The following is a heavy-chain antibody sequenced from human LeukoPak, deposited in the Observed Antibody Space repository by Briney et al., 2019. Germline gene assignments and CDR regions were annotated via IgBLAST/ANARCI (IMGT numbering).Heavy chain of an antibody. J-gene: IGHJ4*02. CDR3: ARGAPPQN. Sequence: SETLSLTCTVSGGSISSGAYYWSWIRQHPGKGLEWIGHIFYTGSTYYNPSLKSRVTISVDTSKNHFSLNLTSVTAADTAVYYCARGAPPQNWGQGALVTVSS. CDR2: IFYTGST. CDR1: GGSISSGAYY. V-gene: IGHV4-31*03.